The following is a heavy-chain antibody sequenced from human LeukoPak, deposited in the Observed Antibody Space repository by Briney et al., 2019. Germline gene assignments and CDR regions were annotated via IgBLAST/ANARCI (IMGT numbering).Heavy chain of an antibody. CDR1: GFTFSSYA. D-gene: IGHD3-22*01. V-gene: IGHV3-23*01. CDR3: AILGDSSGYSPGFVY. Sequence: PGGSLRLSRAASGFTFSSYAMSWVRQAPGKGLEWVSAISGSGGSTYYADSVKGRFTISRDNSKNTLYLQMNSLRAEDTAVYYCAILGDSSGYSPGFVYWGQGTLVTVSS. J-gene: IGHJ4*02. CDR2: ISGSGGST.